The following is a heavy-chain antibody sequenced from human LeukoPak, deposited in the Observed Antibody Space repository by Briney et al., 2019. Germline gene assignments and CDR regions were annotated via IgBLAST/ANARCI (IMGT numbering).Heavy chain of an antibody. CDR3: ASYYDSSGFDY. V-gene: IGHV3-74*01. CDR2: INVDGRST. CDR1: GFIFNKYW. J-gene: IGHJ4*02. Sequence: GGSLRLSCAASGFIFNKYWMHWVRQAPGKGLEWVSRINVDGRSTSYADSVKGRFTISRDNAKNSLYLQMNSLRAEDTAVYYCASYYDSSGFDYWGQGTLVTVSS. D-gene: IGHD3-22*01.